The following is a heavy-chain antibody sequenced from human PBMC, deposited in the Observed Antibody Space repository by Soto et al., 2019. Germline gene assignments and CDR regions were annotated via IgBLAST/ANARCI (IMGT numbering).Heavy chain of an antibody. Sequence: GGSLRLSCAASGFTFGSYAMSWVRQATGKGLEWVSTISGSDGRTYSTDSVKGRFTISRDNSRNTAYLQMNSLRVEDTAVYYCAKGVSQYTPLALFDYWGRGTLVTVTS. V-gene: IGHV3-23*01. CDR1: GFTFGSYA. CDR2: ISGSDGRT. J-gene: IGHJ4*02. D-gene: IGHD5-18*01. CDR3: AKGVSQYTPLALFDY.